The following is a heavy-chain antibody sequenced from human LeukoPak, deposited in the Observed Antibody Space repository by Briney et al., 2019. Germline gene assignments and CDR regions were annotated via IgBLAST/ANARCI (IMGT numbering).Heavy chain of an antibody. CDR2: IYHSGST. V-gene: IGHV4-4*02. Sequence: PSETLSLTCAVSGGSISSSNWWSWVRQPPGKGLEWIGEIYHSGSTNYNPSLKSRVTISVDKSKNQFSLKLSSVTAADTAVYYCARSPQGRYCSGGSCYFDYWGQGTLVTVSS. CDR1: GGSISSSNW. D-gene: IGHD2-15*01. J-gene: IGHJ4*02. CDR3: ARSPQGRYCSGGSCYFDY.